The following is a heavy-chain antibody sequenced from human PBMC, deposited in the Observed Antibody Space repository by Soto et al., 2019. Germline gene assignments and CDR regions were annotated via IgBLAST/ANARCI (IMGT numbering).Heavy chain of an antibody. CDR1: GFTFTSSA. D-gene: IGHD3-22*01. Sequence: SVKVSCKASGFTFTSSAVQWVRQARGQRLEWIGWIVVGSGNTNHAQKFQERVTITRDMSTSTAYMELSSLRSEDTAVYYCAAVGDSSGYYVAAFDIWGQGTMVTVSS. J-gene: IGHJ3*02. CDR3: AAVGDSSGYYVAAFDI. CDR2: IVVGSGNT. V-gene: IGHV1-58*01.